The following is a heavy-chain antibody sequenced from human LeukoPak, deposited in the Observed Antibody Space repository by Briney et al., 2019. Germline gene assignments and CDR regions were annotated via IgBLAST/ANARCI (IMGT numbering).Heavy chain of an antibody. CDR1: GYSISSGYY. J-gene: IGHJ4*02. Sequence: SETLSLTCSVSGYSISSGYYWGWIRQPPGKGLECIGYSYYSGSTNYDPSLKSRVTISVDTSKNQFSLKLSSLTAADTAVYYCAREYWGYYDDSGYPVDNWGQGTLVTVSS. V-gene: IGHV4-61*01. CDR3: AREYWGYYDDSGYPVDN. D-gene: IGHD3-22*01. CDR2: SYYSGST.